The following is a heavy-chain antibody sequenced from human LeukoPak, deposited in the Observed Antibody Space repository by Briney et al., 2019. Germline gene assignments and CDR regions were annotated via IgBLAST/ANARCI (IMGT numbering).Heavy chain of an antibody. V-gene: IGHV4-39*02. Sequence: KPSETLSLTCTVSGDSISRSTYYWAWIRQPPGKGLEWIGSVYYGRSPYFNPSLEGRATISVDTSKNHFSLKMSSVTAADTAVYYCARSSGTGTFSYWGQGTLVTVSS. CDR3: ARSSGTGTFSY. CDR2: VYYGRSP. CDR1: GDSISRSTYY. D-gene: IGHD6-25*01. J-gene: IGHJ4*02.